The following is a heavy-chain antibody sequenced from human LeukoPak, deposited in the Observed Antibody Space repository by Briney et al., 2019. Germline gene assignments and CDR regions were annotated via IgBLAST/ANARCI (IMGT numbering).Heavy chain of an antibody. CDR2: ISGSGGST. V-gene: IGHV3-23*01. CDR3: AKDEGLRICSGGSCRTTNWFDP. J-gene: IGHJ5*02. D-gene: IGHD2-15*01. CDR1: GFTFSSYG. Sequence: GGTLRLSCAASGFTFSSYGMSWVRQAPGKGLEWVSAISGSGGSTYYADSVKGRFTISRDNSKNTLYLQMNSLRAEDTAVYYCAKDEGLRICSGGSCRTTNWFDPWGQGTLVTVSS.